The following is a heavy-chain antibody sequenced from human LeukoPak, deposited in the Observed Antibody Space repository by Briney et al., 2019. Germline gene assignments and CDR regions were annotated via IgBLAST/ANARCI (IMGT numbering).Heavy chain of an antibody. J-gene: IGHJ4*02. D-gene: IGHD1-26*01. CDR2: IRYDRSNK. V-gene: IGHV3-30*02. CDR1: GFTFSSYG. CDR3: ARGEGGSYGGFIDY. Sequence: GGSLRLSCAASGFTFSSYGMHWVRQAPGKGLGWVAFIRYDRSNKYYADSVKGRFTISRDNSKNTLYLQMNSLRAEDTAVYYCARGEGGSYGGFIDYWGQGTLVTVSS.